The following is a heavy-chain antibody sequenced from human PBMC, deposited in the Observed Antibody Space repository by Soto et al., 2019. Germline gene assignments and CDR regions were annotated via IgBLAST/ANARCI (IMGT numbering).Heavy chain of an antibody. CDR2: IIPIFGTA. V-gene: IGHV1-69*12. CDR3: ARREKGATGSYGMDV. Sequence: QVQLVQSGAEVKKPGSSVKVSCKASGGTFSSYAISWVRQAPGQGLEWMGGIIPIFGTANYAQKFQGRVTRSADESRRTAYTGLSSLSAEVTAVYYCARREKGATGSYGMDVWGQGTKVAVSS. CDR1: GGTFSSYA. D-gene: IGHD1-26*01. J-gene: IGHJ6*02.